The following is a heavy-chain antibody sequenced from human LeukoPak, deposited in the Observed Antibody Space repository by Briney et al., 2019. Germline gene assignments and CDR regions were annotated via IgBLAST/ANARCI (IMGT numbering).Heavy chain of an antibody. D-gene: IGHD2-15*01. Sequence: GGSLRLSCAASGFTFSRYSMNWVRQLRGRGLEGVSSISASGSHIYYADSVKGRFSISRDSARNSVYVQMSSLRAEDTAVYYCARGPQFCSGGSCFGYYFDYWGQGALVTVSS. CDR2: ISASGSHI. CDR1: GFTFSRYS. CDR3: ARGPQFCSGGSCFGYYFDY. J-gene: IGHJ4*02. V-gene: IGHV3-21*01.